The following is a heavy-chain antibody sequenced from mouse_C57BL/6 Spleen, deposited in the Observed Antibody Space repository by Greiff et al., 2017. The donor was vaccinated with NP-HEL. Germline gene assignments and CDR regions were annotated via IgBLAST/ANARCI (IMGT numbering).Heavy chain of an antibody. Sequence: EVQLQQSGPVLVKPGASVKMSCKASGYTFTDYYMNWVKQSHGKSLEWIGVINPYNGGTSYNQKFKGKATLTVDKSSSTAYMELNSLTSEDSAVYYCARSRGDSSGDGYFDVWGTGTTVTVSS. CDR1: GYTFTDYY. J-gene: IGHJ1*03. D-gene: IGHD3-2*02. CDR3: ARSRGDSSGDGYFDV. V-gene: IGHV1-19*01. CDR2: INPYNGGT.